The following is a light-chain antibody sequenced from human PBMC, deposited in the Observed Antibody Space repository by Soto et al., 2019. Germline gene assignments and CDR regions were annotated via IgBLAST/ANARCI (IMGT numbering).Light chain of an antibody. V-gene: IGLV2-23*01. CDR1: SSDIGGYNL. CDR3: CSYADNYSYV. Sequence: SVLTQSASVSESPGQSITISCTGTSSDIGGYNLVSWYQQHPGKAPKLIIYEGTRRPSGVSNRFSASKSGNTASLTISGLQAEDEADYYCCSYADNYSYVFGTGTKVTVL. J-gene: IGLJ1*01. CDR2: EGT.